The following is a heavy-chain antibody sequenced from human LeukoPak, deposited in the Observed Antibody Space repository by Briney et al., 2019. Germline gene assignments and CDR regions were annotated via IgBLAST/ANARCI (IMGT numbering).Heavy chain of an antibody. CDR1: GYSLMDYG. CDR3: TREWSGFFEF. J-gene: IGHJ4*02. Sequence: ASVKVSCKASGYSLMDYGISWVRQAPGQGLEWMGWISGYNGDTNYAQKVQGRVTMTTDTSTNTGYMELRSLRSDDTAVYYCTREWSGFFEFWGQGTLVTVSS. D-gene: IGHD6-25*01. CDR2: ISGYNGDT. V-gene: IGHV1-18*01.